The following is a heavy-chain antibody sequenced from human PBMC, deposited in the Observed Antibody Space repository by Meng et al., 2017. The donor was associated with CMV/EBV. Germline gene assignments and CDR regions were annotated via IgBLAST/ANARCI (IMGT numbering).Heavy chain of an antibody. CDR1: GFTFDDYG. V-gene: IGHV3-20*04. D-gene: IGHD6-6*01. Sequence: GESLKISCAASGFTFDDYGMSWVRQAPGKGLEWVSGINWNGGSTGYADSVKGRFTISRDNAKNSLYLQMNSLRAEDTALYYCARELAARNWFDPWGQGTLVTVSS. CDR2: INWNGGST. CDR3: ARELAARNWFDP. J-gene: IGHJ5*02.